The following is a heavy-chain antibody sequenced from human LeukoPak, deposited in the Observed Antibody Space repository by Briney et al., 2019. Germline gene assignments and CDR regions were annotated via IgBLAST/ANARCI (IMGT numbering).Heavy chain of an antibody. V-gene: IGHV1-2*02. CDR3: ARTTNYGSGSYYNGPHDY. Sequence: GASVKVSCKASGYTFTGYYMHRVRQAPGQGLEWMGWINPNSGGTNYAQKFQGRVTMTRDTSISTAYMELSRLRSDDTAVYYCARTTNYGSGSYYNGPHDYWGQGTLVTVSS. J-gene: IGHJ4*02. D-gene: IGHD3-10*01. CDR1: GYTFTGYY. CDR2: INPNSGGT.